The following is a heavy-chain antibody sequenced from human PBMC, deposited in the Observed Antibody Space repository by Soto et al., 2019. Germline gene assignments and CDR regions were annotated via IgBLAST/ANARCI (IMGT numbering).Heavy chain of an antibody. CDR3: ARDPSIAATRYYYYGMDV. D-gene: IGHD6-6*01. CDR1: GFAFSSCA. Sequence: GGSLRLSCAASGFAFSSCAMTWVRQAPGKGLEWVAVISYDGSNKYYADSVKGRFTISRDNSKNTLYLQMNSLRAEDTAVYYCARDPSIAATRYYYYGMDVWGQGTTVTVSS. V-gene: IGHV3-30-3*01. J-gene: IGHJ6*02. CDR2: ISYDGSNK.